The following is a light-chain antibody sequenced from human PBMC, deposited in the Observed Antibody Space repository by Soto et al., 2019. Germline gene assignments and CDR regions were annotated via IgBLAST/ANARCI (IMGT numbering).Light chain of an antibody. J-gene: IGLJ2*01. CDR3: SSYAGSTNLV. CDR1: SSDVGGYHS. CDR2: EVN. V-gene: IGLV2-8*01. Sequence: QSALTQPPSASGSPGQTVTISCTGTSSDVGGYHSVSWYQQHPGRAPKLMIFEVNNRPSGVPDRFSGSKSGNTASLTVSGLQAEDEADYYCSSYAGSTNLVFGGGTKLTVL.